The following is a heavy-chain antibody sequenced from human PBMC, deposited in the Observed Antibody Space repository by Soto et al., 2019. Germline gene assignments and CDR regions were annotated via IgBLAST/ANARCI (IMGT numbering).Heavy chain of an antibody. J-gene: IGHJ4*02. CDR2: IRNDGGET. V-gene: IGHV3-74*01. Sequence: EVQLVESGGGLVQPGGSLRLSCAASGFTFSNYWMHWVRQAPGKGLVWVSRIRNDGGETNYADSVKGRFTISRDNAKNTLYLQMDSLRAEDTAVYYCARDSVAGSGSSSHWGRGTLVTVSS. CDR3: ARDSVAGSGSSSH. D-gene: IGHD3-10*01. CDR1: GFTFSNYW.